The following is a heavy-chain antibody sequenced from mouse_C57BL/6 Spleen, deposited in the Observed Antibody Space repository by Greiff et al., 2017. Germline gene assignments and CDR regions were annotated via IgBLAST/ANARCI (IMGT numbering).Heavy chain of an antibody. CDR1: GYTFTSYW. CDR3: AGGGCTMVTRDY. Sequence: QVQLQQPGAELVKPGASVKLSCKASGYTFTSYWMQWVKQRPGQGLEWIGEIDPSDSYTNYNQKFKGKATLTVDTSSSTAYMQLSSLTSEDSAVYYCAGGGCTMVTRDYWGQGTTLTVSS. CDR2: IDPSDSYT. V-gene: IGHV1-50*01. D-gene: IGHD2-2*01. J-gene: IGHJ2*01.